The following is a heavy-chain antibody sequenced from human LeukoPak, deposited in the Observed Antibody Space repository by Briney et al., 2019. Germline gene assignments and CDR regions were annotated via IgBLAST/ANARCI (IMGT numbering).Heavy chain of an antibody. V-gene: IGHV3-74*01. CDR1: GFTFSGYW. D-gene: IGHD1-26*01. CDR2: INIEGAAT. J-gene: IGHJ5*02. CDR3: VRGAVGTGVWFDP. Sequence: GGSLRLSCAASGFTFSGYWMQGVRQARGKGLEWGSRINIEGAATNYADSVKGRFTISRYNAKNTLHLQMNSLRADDTAAYYCVRGAVGTGVWFDPWGQGTLVTVSS.